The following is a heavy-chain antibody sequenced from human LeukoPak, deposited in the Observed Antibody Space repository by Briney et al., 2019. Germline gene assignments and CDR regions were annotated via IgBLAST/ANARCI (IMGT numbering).Heavy chain of an antibody. V-gene: IGHV4-39*01. Sequence: SETLSLTCTVSGGSISSTSFHWGWIRQPPGKGLDRIGSIYYSGSTYYNPSLKSRVTISVDTSKNQFSLKLSSVTAADTAVYYCAILLGSDSKVDYWGQGTLVTVSS. CDR1: GGSISSTSFH. J-gene: IGHJ4*02. CDR2: IYYSGST. CDR3: AILLGSDSKVDY. D-gene: IGHD4-11*01.